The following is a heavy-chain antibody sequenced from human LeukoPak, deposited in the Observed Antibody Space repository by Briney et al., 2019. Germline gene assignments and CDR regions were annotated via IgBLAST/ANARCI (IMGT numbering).Heavy chain of an antibody. CDR3: AKGARVTTRSWFDP. Sequence: PGGSLRLSCAASGFTFSSYAMSWVRQAPGKGLEWVSVISGSGGSTYYADSVKGRFTISRDNSQNTLYLQMSSLRVDDTAIYYCAKGARVTTRSWFDPWGQGTLVTVSS. J-gene: IGHJ5*02. D-gene: IGHD4-17*01. CDR1: GFTFSSYA. CDR2: ISGSGGST. V-gene: IGHV3-23*01.